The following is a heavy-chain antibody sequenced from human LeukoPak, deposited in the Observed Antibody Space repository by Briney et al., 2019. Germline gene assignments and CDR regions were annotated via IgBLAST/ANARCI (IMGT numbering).Heavy chain of an antibody. D-gene: IGHD3-10*01. CDR3: AKELMYYGSGSELDS. CDR1: GLRFSGYG. CDR2: IQFDGSKK. Sequence: GGSLRLSCTTSGLRFSGYGFHWVRQAPGKGLQWVSFIQFDGSKKYYVDSVRGRFTISRENSKKSVFLQMSSLRPEDTAIYYCAKELMYYGSGSELDSWGQGTLVTVSS. V-gene: IGHV3-30*02. J-gene: IGHJ4*02.